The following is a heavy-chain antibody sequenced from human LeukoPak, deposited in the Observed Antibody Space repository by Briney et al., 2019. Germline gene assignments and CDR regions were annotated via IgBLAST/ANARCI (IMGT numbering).Heavy chain of an antibody. Sequence: GGSLRLSCAASGFTFSSYAMSWVRQAPGKGLEWGSAISGSGGSTYYADSVKGRFTISRDNSKNTLYLQMNSLRAEDTAVYYCARDDFWSGYSLLDYWGQGTLVTVSS. CDR3: ARDDFWSGYSLLDY. CDR2: ISGSGGST. V-gene: IGHV3-23*01. CDR1: GFTFSSYA. D-gene: IGHD3-3*01. J-gene: IGHJ4*02.